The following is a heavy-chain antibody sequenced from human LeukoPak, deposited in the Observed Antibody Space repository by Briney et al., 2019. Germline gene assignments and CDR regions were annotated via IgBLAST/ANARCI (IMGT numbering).Heavy chain of an antibody. Sequence: ASVTVSCKASGYTFTSYGISWVRQAPGQGLEWMGWISAYNGNTNYAQKLQGRVTMTTDTSTSTAYMELRSLRSDDTAVYYCARVLSSSWYSEFDYWGQGTLVTVSS. V-gene: IGHV1-18*01. D-gene: IGHD6-13*01. J-gene: IGHJ4*02. CDR1: GYTFTSYG. CDR2: ISAYNGNT. CDR3: ARVLSSSWYSEFDY.